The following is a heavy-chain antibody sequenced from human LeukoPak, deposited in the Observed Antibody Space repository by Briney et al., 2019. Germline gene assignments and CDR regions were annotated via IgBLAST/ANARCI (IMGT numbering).Heavy chain of an antibody. V-gene: IGHV4-34*01. CDR1: GGSFSGYY. CDR2: INHSGST. D-gene: IGHD6-13*01. Sequence: SETLSLTCAVYGGSFSGYYWSWLRQPPGKGMEWIGEINHSGSTNYTPSLKSRVTISVDTSKNQFSLKLSSVTAADTAVYYCARIAAAAHNWFDPCGQGTLVTVSS. CDR3: ARIAAAAHNWFDP. J-gene: IGHJ5*02.